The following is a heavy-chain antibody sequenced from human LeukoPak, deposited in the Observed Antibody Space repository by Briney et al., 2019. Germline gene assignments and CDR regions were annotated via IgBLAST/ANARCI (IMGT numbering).Heavy chain of an antibody. D-gene: IGHD3-22*01. J-gene: IGHJ4*02. CDR2: IYYSGST. V-gene: IGHV4-59*01. CDR3: ARDYYFDSSGYYGLDY. CDR1: GGSISSYY. Sequence: PSETLSLTCTVSGGSISSYYWSWIRQPPGKGLEWIGYIYYSGSTNYNPSLKSRVTISLDTSKNQFSLKLSSVTAADTAVYYCARDYYFDSSGYYGLDYWGQGTLVTVSS.